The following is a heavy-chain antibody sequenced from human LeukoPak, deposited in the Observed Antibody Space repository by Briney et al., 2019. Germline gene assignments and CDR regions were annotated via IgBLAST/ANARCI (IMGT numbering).Heavy chain of an antibody. Sequence: SVKVSCKASGGAFSSYAISWVRQAPGQGLEWMGRIIPILGIADYAQKFQGRVTITADKSTSTAYMELSSLRSEDTAVYYCAREDIVAVPAAILPPGYFDYWGQGTLVTVSS. V-gene: IGHV1-69*04. D-gene: IGHD2-2*02. CDR3: AREDIVAVPAAILPPGYFDY. J-gene: IGHJ4*02. CDR1: GGAFSSYA. CDR2: IIPILGIA.